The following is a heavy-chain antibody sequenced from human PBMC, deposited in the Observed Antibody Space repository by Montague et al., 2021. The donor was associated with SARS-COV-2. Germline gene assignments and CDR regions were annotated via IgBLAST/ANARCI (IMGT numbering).Heavy chain of an antibody. CDR2: IYYSGST. CDR3: ARDLWVWLSVEGSFDY. D-gene: IGHD5-12*01. V-gene: IGHV4-39*07. Sequence: SETLSLTCTVSGGSISSSSYYWGWICQPPGKGLEWIGSIYYSGSTXYKPSLKSRVTISVDTSKNQFSLKLSSVTAADTAVYYCARDLWVWLSVEGSFDYWGQGTLVTVSS. J-gene: IGHJ4*02. CDR1: GGSISSSSYY.